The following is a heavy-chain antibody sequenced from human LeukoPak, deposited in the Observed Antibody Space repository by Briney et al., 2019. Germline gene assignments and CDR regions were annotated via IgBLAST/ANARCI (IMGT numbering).Heavy chain of an antibody. CDR2: IYYSGST. CDR3: ARRNSGYESVDY. CDR1: GGSISSSSYY. Sequence: SETLSLTCTVSGGSISSSSYYWGWIRQPPGKGLEWIGSIYYSGSTYYNPSLKSRVTISVDTSKNQFSLKLSSVTAADTAVYYCARRNSGYESVDYWGRGTLVTVSS. D-gene: IGHD5-12*01. J-gene: IGHJ4*02. V-gene: IGHV4-39*01.